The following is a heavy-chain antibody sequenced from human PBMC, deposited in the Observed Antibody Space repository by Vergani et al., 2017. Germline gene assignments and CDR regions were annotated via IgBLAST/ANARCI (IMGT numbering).Heavy chain of an antibody. J-gene: IGHJ4*02. CDR2: IKSDGSIT. CDR1: GFSFNSYW. Sequence: DVHLAESGGGFFQPGGSLRLSCSASGFSFNSYWMHWFRQVPGKGLLWVSRIKSDGSITAYAVSVKGRFTISRDNAQNTLYLQMNSLKTEDTAVYYCTTPTKWELRYYFDYLGQGTLVTVSS. V-gene: IGHV3-74*03. D-gene: IGHD3-9*01. CDR3: TTPTKWELRYYFDY.